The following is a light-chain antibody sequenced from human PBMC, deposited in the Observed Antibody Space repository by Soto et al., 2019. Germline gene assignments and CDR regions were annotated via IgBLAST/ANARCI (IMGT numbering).Light chain of an antibody. Sequence: DIHLAHSPSFLSSSLVDRVTIACRASQGIRSYLGCYHQKPGEAPNLLLYAASTLQSGVPSRFSGSGSGTEFSLTISSLQPENFATYNCQQLNSYPITFGQGTRLEIK. CDR1: QGIRSY. CDR3: QQLNSYPIT. J-gene: IGKJ5*01. V-gene: IGKV1-9*01. CDR2: AAS.